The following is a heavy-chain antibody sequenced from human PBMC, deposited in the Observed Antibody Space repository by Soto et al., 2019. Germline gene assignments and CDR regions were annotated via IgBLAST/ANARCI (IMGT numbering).Heavy chain of an antibody. D-gene: IGHD4-17*01. CDR2: MIYILGIT. Sequence: QVQLVQSGAEVKKPGSSVKVSCKASGGSASRHTINWVRQAPGQGLEWIGSMIYILGITNYAQKFQGRVTITADKSTSTANMELRGLKFDDTAVYYCARQINEGYADSGDGRRNHWGQGTLVNVSS. CDR1: GGSASRHT. J-gene: IGHJ5*02. V-gene: IGHV1-69*02. CDR3: ARQINEGYADSGDGRRNH.